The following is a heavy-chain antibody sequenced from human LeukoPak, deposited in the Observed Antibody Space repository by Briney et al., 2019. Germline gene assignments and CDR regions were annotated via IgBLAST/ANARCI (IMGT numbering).Heavy chain of an antibody. CDR3: ARRKANWGLFDY. CDR2: IYYSGSA. D-gene: IGHD7-27*01. CDR1: GGSISTYY. J-gene: IGHJ4*02. V-gene: IGHV4-59*01. Sequence: SETLSLTCTVSGGSISTYYWSWIRQPPGKGLEWIGYIYYSGSANYNPSLKSRVTISVDTSKNQFSLKLSSVTAADTAVYYCARRKANWGLFDYWGQGTLVTVSS.